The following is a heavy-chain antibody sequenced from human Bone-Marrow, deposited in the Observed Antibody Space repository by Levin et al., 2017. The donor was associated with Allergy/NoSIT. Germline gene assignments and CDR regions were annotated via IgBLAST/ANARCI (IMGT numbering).Heavy chain of an antibody. Sequence: SQTLSLTCTVSGGSIRTGDYYWTWIRQPPGKGLEWIGYIYYSGSTHYNPSLKSRLSISPGTSQNQFSLHLTSVTAADTAVYYCARGGGYYYDTSGYSYWGQGILVTVSS. CDR1: GGSIRTGDYY. D-gene: IGHD3-22*01. CDR3: ARGGGYYYDTSGYSY. V-gene: IGHV4-30-4*01. J-gene: IGHJ4*02. CDR2: IYYSGST.